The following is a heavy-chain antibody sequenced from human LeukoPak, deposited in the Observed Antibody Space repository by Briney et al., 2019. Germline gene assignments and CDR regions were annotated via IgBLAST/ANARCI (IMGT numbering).Heavy chain of an antibody. D-gene: IGHD2-15*01. CDR2: MNPNSGNT. CDR3: ARDRYCSGGSCLYNWFDP. Sequence: ASVKVSCKASGYTFTSYDINWVRQATGQGLEWMGWMNPNSGNTGYAQKFQGRVTMTRNTSISTAYMELSSLRSEDTAVYYCARDRYCSGGSCLYNWFDPWGQGTLVTVSS. V-gene: IGHV1-8*01. CDR1: GYTFTSYD. J-gene: IGHJ5*02.